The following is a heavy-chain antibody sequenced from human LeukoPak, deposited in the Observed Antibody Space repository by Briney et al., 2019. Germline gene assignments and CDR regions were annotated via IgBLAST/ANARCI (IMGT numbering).Heavy chain of an antibody. Sequence: GGSLRLSCAASGFTFSSYGMHWVRQAPGKGLEWVAVISYDGSNKYYADSVKGRFTISRDNSKNTLYLQMNSLRAEDTAVYYCAGQLGYWGQGTLVTVSS. CDR2: ISYDGSNK. J-gene: IGHJ4*02. CDR1: GFTFSSYG. D-gene: IGHD3-16*01. CDR3: AGQLGY. V-gene: IGHV3-30*03.